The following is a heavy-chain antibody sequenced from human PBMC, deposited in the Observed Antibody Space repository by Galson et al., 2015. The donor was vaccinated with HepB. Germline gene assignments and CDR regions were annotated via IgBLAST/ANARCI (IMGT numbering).Heavy chain of an antibody. Sequence: SLRLSCAASRFMFSNYGMHWVRQAPGKGLEWVAVISSGGGTQYLADSVRGRVTLSRDNPKNTVYLQMNSLGAEDAAVYYCAKEIMVHAGDWYFDLWGRGTLVTVSS. CDR3: AKEIMVHAGDWYFDL. V-gene: IGHV3-30*18. D-gene: IGHD2-8*01. CDR2: ISSGGGTQ. J-gene: IGHJ2*01. CDR1: RFMFSNYG.